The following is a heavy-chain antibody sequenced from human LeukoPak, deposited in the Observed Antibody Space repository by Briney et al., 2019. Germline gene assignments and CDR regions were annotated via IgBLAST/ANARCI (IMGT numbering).Heavy chain of an antibody. CDR2: IKQDGSEK. D-gene: IGHD2-15*01. CDR1: GFTFSSYW. CDR3: ASGSGGGDFDY. J-gene: IGHJ4*02. Sequence: GGSLRLSCAASGFTFSSYWMSWVRQAPGKGLEWVANIKQDGSEKYYVDSVKGRFTISRDNAKNSLYLQMNSLRAEDTAVYYCASGSGGGDFDYWGQGTLVTVSS. V-gene: IGHV3-7*01.